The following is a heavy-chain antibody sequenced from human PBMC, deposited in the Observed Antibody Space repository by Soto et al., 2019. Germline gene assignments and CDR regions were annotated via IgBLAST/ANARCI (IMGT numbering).Heavy chain of an antibody. V-gene: IGHV4-31*03. Sequence: SETLSLTCTVSGASVSTGAYYWGWVRQRPGKGLEWVGYIYESGYTYYNTSLKSRLTIPLDRSNNQFSLGLTSVTAADTAVYYCVRALRHTAMVYPWFDPWGQGTLVTVS. CDR1: GASVSTGAYY. CDR2: IYESGYT. D-gene: IGHD5-18*01. J-gene: IGHJ5*02. CDR3: VRALRHTAMVYPWFDP.